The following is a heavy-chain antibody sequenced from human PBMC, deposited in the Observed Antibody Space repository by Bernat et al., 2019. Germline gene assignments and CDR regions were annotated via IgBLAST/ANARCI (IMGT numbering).Heavy chain of an antibody. CDR3: VFGHRGYEFRGGTHYYCGMDV. Sequence: VQLLESGGGLVKPGGSLRLSCAASGLIFSNAWMNWVRQAPGKGLEWVGRIKNKNDGVTTDYAAPLKGRFTGSRDETMDTLYLQMNSLKTEDTAVYYCVFGHRGYEFRGGTHYYCGMDVWGHGTTVTVS. D-gene: IGHD5-12*01. CDR2: IKNKNDGVTT. J-gene: IGHJ6*02. CDR1: GLIFSNAW. V-gene: IGHV3-15*07.